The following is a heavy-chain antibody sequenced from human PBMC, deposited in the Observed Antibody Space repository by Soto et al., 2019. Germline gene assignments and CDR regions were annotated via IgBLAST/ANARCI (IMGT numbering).Heavy chain of an antibody. D-gene: IGHD2-15*01. CDR2: IIPIFGRA. V-gene: IGHV1-69*01. Sequence: QVQLVQSGAEVKKPGSSVKVSCKASGGTFSSYAISWVRQAPGQGLEWMGGIIPIFGRANYAQKFQGRVTITADESTRTAYKKLRSRRDSDTAVYYCCRERWRCYYYYGMDVWGQGTTVTVSS. J-gene: IGHJ6*02. CDR1: GGTFSSYA. CDR3: CRERWRCYYYYGMDV.